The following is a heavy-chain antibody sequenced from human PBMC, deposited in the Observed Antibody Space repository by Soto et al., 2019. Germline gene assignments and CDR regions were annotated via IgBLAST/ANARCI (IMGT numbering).Heavy chain of an antibody. CDR1: GFTFSSYA. J-gene: IGHJ4*02. D-gene: IGHD4-17*01. CDR3: AKDRSRTVATLRLQY. Sequence: ELQLLESGGDLVQPGGSLRLSCEASGFTFSSYAMSWVRQAPGKGLEWVSSIGGSGASTYYADSVKGRFTISRDNSKNTLYLQMNTLRAEDTALYYCAKDRSRTVATLRLQYWGQGTLVTVSS. CDR2: IGGSGAST. V-gene: IGHV3-23*01.